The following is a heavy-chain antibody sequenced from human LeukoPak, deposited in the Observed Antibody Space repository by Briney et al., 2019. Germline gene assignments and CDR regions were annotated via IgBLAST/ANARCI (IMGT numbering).Heavy chain of an antibody. Sequence: SETLSLTCTVSGGSISTSNYYWGWIRQPPGKGLEWIGNIFYSGSTYYSPSLRSRVTISLDTSRNQFSLKLNSVTAADTAMYYCARGTLYRGWSYYLDFWGQGSQVTVSS. V-gene: IGHV4-39*07. D-gene: IGHD6-19*01. CDR3: ARGTLYRGWSYYLDF. CDR1: GGSISTSNYY. CDR2: IFYSGST. J-gene: IGHJ4*02.